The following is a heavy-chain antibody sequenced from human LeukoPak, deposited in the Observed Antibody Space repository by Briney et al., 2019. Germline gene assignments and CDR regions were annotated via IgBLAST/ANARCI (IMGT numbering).Heavy chain of an antibody. CDR3: AKDSILGNGFWDFDH. J-gene: IGHJ4*02. D-gene: IGHD3/OR15-3a*01. V-gene: IGHV3-23*01. CDR2: IYGSVGTT. Sequence: GGSLRLSCAVSGFSFSTFGMSWVRQAPGKGLEWVSCIYGSVGTTQYADSVKGRFTISRDKSNNMLYLQMNSLRAEDTAVYYCAKDSILGNGFWDFDHWGQGTLVTVSS. CDR1: GFSFSTFG.